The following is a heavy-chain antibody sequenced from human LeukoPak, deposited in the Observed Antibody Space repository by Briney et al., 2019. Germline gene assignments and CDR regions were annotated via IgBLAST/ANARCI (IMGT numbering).Heavy chain of an antibody. CDR1: GYTFTGYY. Sequence: ASVTVSCKSSGYTFTGYYMHWVRQAPGQGLEWMGWINPNSGGTNYAQKIQGRVTMTRDTSISTAYMELSRLTSDDTAIYYCARDSDYGDYGDPFDSWGQGTMVTVSA. D-gene: IGHD4-17*01. CDR2: INPNSGGT. V-gene: IGHV1-2*02. CDR3: ARDSDYGDYGDPFDS. J-gene: IGHJ3*02.